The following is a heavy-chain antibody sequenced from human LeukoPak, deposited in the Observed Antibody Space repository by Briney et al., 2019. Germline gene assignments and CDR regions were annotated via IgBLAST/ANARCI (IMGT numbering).Heavy chain of an antibody. CDR2: ISYSGST. CDR3: ARQRKEFCGGDCYYFDY. J-gene: IGHJ4*02. D-gene: IGHD2-21*02. CDR1: GGSISSYY. Sequence: SETLSLTCTVSGGSISSYYWSWIRQPPGKGLEWIGYISYSGSTMYNPSLQSRVTVSVDTSKNQFSLKLSSVTAADTAVYYCARQRKEFCGGDCYYFDYWGQGTVVTVSS. V-gene: IGHV4-59*01.